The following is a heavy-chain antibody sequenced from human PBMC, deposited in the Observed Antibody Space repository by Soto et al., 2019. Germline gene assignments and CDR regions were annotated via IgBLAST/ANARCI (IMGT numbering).Heavy chain of an antibody. V-gene: IGHV1-58*01. Sequence: GASVKVSCKASGFTFTSSAVQWVLQARGQRLEWIGWIVVGSGNTNYAQKFQERVTITRDMSTSTAYMELSSLRSEDTAVYYCAADGYSYGYSLGYYYGMDVWGQGTTVTVSS. D-gene: IGHD5-18*01. J-gene: IGHJ6*02. CDR3: AADGYSYGYSLGYYYGMDV. CDR2: IVVGSGNT. CDR1: GFTFTSSA.